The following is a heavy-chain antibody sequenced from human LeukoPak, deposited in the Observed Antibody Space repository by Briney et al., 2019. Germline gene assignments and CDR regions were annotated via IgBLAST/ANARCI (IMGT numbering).Heavy chain of an antibody. CDR2: INWNSDSI. CDR1: GFTFDDYA. Sequence: SGGSLRLSCAVSGFTFDDYAMHWVRQVPGKGLEWVSGINWNSDSIGYADSVKGRFTTSRDNAKNSLYLQMNSLRAEDTAVYYCAKEMATIRGYDYWGQGTLVTVSS. V-gene: IGHV3-9*01. CDR3: AKEMATIRGYDY. J-gene: IGHJ4*02. D-gene: IGHD5-24*01.